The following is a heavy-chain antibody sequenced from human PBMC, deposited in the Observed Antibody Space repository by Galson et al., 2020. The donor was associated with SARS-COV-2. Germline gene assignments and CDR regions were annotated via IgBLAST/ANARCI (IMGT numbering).Heavy chain of an antibody. Sequence: GESLKISCAASGFTFSSYDMHWVRQATGKGLEWVSAIGTAGDTYYPGSVKGRFTISRANAKNSLYLQMNSLRAGDTAVYYCARATYGSGSDYPRIYYYYGMDVWGQGTTVTVSS. CDR1: GFTFSSYD. J-gene: IGHJ6*02. CDR2: IGTAGDT. CDR3: ARATYGSGSDYPRIYYYYGMDV. D-gene: IGHD3-10*01. V-gene: IGHV3-13*01.